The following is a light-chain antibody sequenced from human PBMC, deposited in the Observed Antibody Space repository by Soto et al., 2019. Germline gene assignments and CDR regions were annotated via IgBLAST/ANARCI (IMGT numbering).Light chain of an antibody. Sequence: EIVMTQSPATLSVSPGERATLSCRASQSVSSNLAWYQQKPGQAPRLLIYGASTRATGIPARFSGSGSGTEFTLTISSQQSEDFAVYYCQQYTNWPPWTFGQGTKVEIK. J-gene: IGKJ1*01. CDR3: QQYTNWPPWT. CDR1: QSVSSN. CDR2: GAS. V-gene: IGKV3D-15*01.